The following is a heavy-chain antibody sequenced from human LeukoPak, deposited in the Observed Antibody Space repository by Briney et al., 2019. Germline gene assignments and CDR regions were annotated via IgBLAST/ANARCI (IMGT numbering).Heavy chain of an antibody. CDR1: GFTFSSYG. V-gene: IGHV3-30*02. J-gene: IGHJ4*02. D-gene: IGHD4-17*01. Sequence: PGGSLRLSCAASGFTFSSYGMHWVRQAPGKGLEWVAFVRYDGSNKYYADSVKGRFTISRDNSKNTLYLQVNSLRAEDTAVYYCAKIKTTVGDYGFDLFDYWGQGTLVTVSS. CDR2: VRYDGSNK. CDR3: AKIKTTVGDYGFDLFDY.